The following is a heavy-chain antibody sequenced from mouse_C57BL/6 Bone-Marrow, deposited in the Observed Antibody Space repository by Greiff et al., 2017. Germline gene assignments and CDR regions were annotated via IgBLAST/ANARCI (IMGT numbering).Heavy chain of an antibody. CDR1: GYTFTDYY. CDR2: INPYNGGT. V-gene: IGHV1-19*01. D-gene: IGHD2-1*01. J-gene: IGHJ2*01. CDR3: ARGGYYGNFDY. Sequence: EVQLQQSGPVLVKPGASVKMSCKASGYTFTDYYMNWVKQSHGKSLEWIGVINPYNGGTSYNQTFKGKATLTVDESSSTAYMELNSLTSEDSAVYYCARGGYYGNFDYWGQGTTLTVSS.